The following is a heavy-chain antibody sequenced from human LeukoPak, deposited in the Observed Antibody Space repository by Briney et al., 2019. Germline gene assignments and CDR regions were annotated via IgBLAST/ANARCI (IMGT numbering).Heavy chain of an antibody. CDR2: ISSSGSTI. CDR3: ATLWFGELAPDD. CDR1: GFTFSSYE. D-gene: IGHD3-10*01. J-gene: IGHJ4*02. V-gene: IGHV3-48*03. Sequence: GGSLRLSCAASGFTFSSYEMNWVRQAPGKGLEWVSYISSSGSTIYIADSVKGRFTISRDNAKNSLYLQMNSLRGEDTAVYYCATLWFGELAPDDWGQGTMASISS.